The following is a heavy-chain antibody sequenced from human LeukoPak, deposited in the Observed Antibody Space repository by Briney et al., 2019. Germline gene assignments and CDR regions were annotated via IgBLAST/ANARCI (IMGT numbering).Heavy chain of an antibody. V-gene: IGHV1-46*04. D-gene: IGHD1-26*01. CDR2: ITPIDGNT. Sequence: ASVRISCKAFGYTFRIYYIHWVRQAPGQGLEWLGLITPIDGNTVYAQDLQGRVTMTRDTSTSTVYMEVKSLRSDDTAVYYCARERAPANDRSYGFDIWGQGTLVTVSS. J-gene: IGHJ3*02. CDR3: ARERAPANDRSYGFDI. CDR1: GYTFRIYY.